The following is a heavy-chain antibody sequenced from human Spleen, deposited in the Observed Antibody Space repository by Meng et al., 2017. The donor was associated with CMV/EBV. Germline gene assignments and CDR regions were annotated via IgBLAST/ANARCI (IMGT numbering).Heavy chain of an antibody. J-gene: IGHJ4*02. Sequence: GESLKISCAASGFGVSITYMAWVRQAPGKGLEWVSVIYSGGDTYYADSVKGRFTISRDNSQNTVDLQINSLRAGDTAIYYCARGDPGWYGGGVFFDYWGPGALVTVSS. D-gene: IGHD6-19*01. CDR1: GFGVSITY. V-gene: IGHV3-53*01. CDR3: ARGDPGWYGGGVFFDY. CDR2: IYSGGDT.